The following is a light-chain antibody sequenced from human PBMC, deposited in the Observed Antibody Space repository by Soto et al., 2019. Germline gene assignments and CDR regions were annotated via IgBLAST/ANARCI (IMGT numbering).Light chain of an antibody. CDR2: GAS. Sequence: EIVLTQSPGTLSLSPGERATLSCRASQSVSSSYLAWYQQKPGQAPRLLIYGASSRATGIPDRCSGSGSGTDFTLTISRLEPEDFAVYYCQQDGSSPLTFGGGTKVEIK. V-gene: IGKV3-20*01. CDR3: QQDGSSPLT. CDR1: QSVSSSY. J-gene: IGKJ4*01.